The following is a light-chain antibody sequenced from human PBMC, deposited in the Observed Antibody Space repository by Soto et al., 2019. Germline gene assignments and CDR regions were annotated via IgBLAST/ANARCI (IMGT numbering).Light chain of an antibody. J-gene: IGLJ2*01. V-gene: IGLV3-21*01. CDR3: QVWDSGSAHVV. CDR2: SDT. Sequence: SYELTQPPSVSVAPGKTASISCGGNDIGSQGVHWYQQKPGQAPVLVIYSDTDLPPVITERFSGSNSANLATLSISRVQAGDEADYYCQVWDSGSAHVVFGGGTQLTVL. CDR1: DIGSQG.